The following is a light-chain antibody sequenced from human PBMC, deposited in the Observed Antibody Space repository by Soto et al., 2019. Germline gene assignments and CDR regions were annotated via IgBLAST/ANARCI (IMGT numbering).Light chain of an antibody. J-gene: IGKJ4*01. CDR2: DVS. CDR3: QQRSNWPLT. CDR1: QSVTSF. V-gene: IGKV3-11*01. Sequence: EIVLTQSPVTLSLSPGERATLSCRASQSVTSFLAWYQQKPGQAPRLLIYDVSISATGIPARLSGSGSGTDFTLTISSLEPDDFAVYYCQQRSNWPLTFGGGTKVEIK.